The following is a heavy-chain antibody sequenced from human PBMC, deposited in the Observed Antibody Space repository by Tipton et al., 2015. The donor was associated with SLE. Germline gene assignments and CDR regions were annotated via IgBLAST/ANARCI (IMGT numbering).Heavy chain of an antibody. Sequence: SLRLSCAASGFTFNTYEMNWVRQAPGKGLEWVSYISGSDTTIYYADSVKGRFTISRDNAKNSLYLQMNSLRAEDTAVYYCARANGNWGSRDYYYYMDVWGKGTTVTVSS. J-gene: IGHJ6*03. CDR2: ISGSDTTI. V-gene: IGHV3-48*03. CDR3: ARANGNWGSRDYYYYMDV. D-gene: IGHD7-27*01. CDR1: GFTFNTYE.